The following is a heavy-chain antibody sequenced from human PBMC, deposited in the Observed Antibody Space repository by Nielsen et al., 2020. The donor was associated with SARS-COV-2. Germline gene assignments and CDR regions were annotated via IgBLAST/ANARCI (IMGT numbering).Heavy chain of an antibody. Sequence: SQTLSLTCAISGDSVSSNSAAWNWIRQSPSRGLEWLGRTYYRSKWYNDYAVSVKSRITINPDTSKNQFSLQLNSVTPEDTAVYYCARSGEQTDYYYHGMDVWGQGTTVTVSS. D-gene: IGHD3-16*01. J-gene: IGHJ6*02. CDR2: TYYRSKWYN. V-gene: IGHV6-1*01. CDR1: GDSVSSNSAA. CDR3: ARSGEQTDYYYHGMDV.